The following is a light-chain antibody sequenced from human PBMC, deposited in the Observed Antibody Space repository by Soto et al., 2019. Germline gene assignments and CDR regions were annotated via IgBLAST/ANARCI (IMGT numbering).Light chain of an antibody. CDR2: EVS. Sequence: QSALTQPASVSGSPGQSITISCTGTSSDVGGYNYVSWYQQHPGKAPKLMIYEVSNRPSGVSNRFSGSKSGNTASLTISGLQAEDEADYYCSSYTSSSTPLVFGGGTKLTAL. J-gene: IGLJ2*01. CDR3: SSYTSSSTPLV. V-gene: IGLV2-14*01. CDR1: SSDVGGYNY.